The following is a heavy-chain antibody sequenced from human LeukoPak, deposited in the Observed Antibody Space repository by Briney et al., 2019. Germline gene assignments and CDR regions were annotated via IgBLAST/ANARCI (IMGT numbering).Heavy chain of an antibody. CDR3: STFGVSITGTLDF. J-gene: IGHJ4*02. V-gene: IGHV3-15*01. CDR1: GFSFTNAW. CDR2: IKSISDGGTT. D-gene: IGHD1-7*01. Sequence: PGGSLRLSCAASGFSFTNAWMSWVRQAPGKGPEWVGRIKSISDGGTTAYAAPVLGRFTISRGDSKNTLYLEINSLKTEDAAIYFCSTFGVSITGTLDFWGQGTLVTVSS.